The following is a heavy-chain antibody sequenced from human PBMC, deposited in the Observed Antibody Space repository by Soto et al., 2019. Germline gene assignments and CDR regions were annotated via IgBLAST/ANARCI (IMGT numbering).Heavy chain of an antibody. V-gene: IGHV3-53*01. J-gene: IGHJ6*02. CDR3: ARGGEGCGGDCYSTLYYYYYGMDV. CDR1: GFTVSSNY. Sequence: PGGSLRLSCAASGFTVSSNYMSWVRQAPGKGLEWVSVIYSGGSTYYADSVKGRFTISRDNSKNTLYLQMNSLRAEDTAVYYCARGGEGCGGDCYSTLYYYYYGMDVWGQGTTVTVSS. CDR2: IYSGGST. D-gene: IGHD2-21*02.